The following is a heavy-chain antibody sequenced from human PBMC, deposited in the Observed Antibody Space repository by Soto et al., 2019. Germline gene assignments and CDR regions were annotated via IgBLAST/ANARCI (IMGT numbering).Heavy chain of an antibody. D-gene: IGHD2-21*02. V-gene: IGHV3-30*18. CDR2: ISYDGSNK. CDR3: AKAPGGVVTAADAFDI. Sequence: QVQLVESGGGVVQPGRSLRLSCAASGFTFSSYGMHWVRQAPGKGLEWVAVISYDGSNKYYADSVKGRFTISRDNSKNTLYLQMNSLRAEDTAVYYCAKAPGGVVTAADAFDIWGQGTMVTVSS. CDR1: GFTFSSYG. J-gene: IGHJ3*02.